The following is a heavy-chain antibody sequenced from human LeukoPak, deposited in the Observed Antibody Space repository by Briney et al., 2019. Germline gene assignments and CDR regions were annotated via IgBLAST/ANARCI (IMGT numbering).Heavy chain of an antibody. Sequence: GGSLRLSCAASGFTFSSYAMHWVRQAPGKGLEWVAVISYDGSNKYCADSVKGRFTISRDNSKNTLYLQMNSLRAEDTAVYYCARDRGRKDIVVVVAACHPCNWFDPWGQGTLVTVSS. CDR1: GFTFSSYA. CDR2: ISYDGSNK. D-gene: IGHD2-15*01. V-gene: IGHV3-30-3*01. J-gene: IGHJ5*02. CDR3: ARDRGRKDIVVVVAACHPCNWFDP.